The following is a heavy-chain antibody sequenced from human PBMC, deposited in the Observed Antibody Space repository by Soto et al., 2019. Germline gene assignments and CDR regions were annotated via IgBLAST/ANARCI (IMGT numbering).Heavy chain of an antibody. CDR3: AKDQSSGSNYYYYGMDV. Sequence: PGGSLRLSCAASGFTFSSYGMHWVRQAPGKGLEWVAVISYDGSNKYYADSVKGRFTISRDNSKNTLYLQMNSLRAEDTAAYYCAKDQSSGSNYYYYGMDVWGQGTTVTVSS. V-gene: IGHV3-30*18. D-gene: IGHD6-19*01. J-gene: IGHJ6*02. CDR1: GFTFSSYG. CDR2: ISYDGSNK.